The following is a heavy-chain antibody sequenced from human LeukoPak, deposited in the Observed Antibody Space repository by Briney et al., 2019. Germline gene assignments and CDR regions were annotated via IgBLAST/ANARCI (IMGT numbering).Heavy chain of an antibody. CDR2: INPSGGST. J-gene: IGHJ4*02. CDR1: GYTFTSYY. Sequence: GASVNVSCKASGYTFTSYYMHWVRQAPGQGLEWMGIINPSGGSTSYAQKFQGRVTMTRDTSTSTVYMELSSLRSEDTAVYYCARATLSDYYFNYWGQGTLVTVSS. CDR3: ARATLSDYYFNY. V-gene: IGHV1-46*01.